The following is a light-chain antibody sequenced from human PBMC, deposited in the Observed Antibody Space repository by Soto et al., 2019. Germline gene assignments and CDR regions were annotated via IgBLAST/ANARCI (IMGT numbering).Light chain of an antibody. CDR1: QSVSSTY. J-gene: IGKJ1*01. V-gene: IGKV3-20*01. CDR3: QQYGSSRWT. CDR2: GAS. Sequence: EIVLTQSPDTLSLFPGERATLSCRASQSVSSTYLAWYQQKLGQAPRLLIFGASSRATGIPDRFSGSGFGTDFTLTISRLEPEDFAVYYCQQYGSSRWTFGQGTKVVIK.